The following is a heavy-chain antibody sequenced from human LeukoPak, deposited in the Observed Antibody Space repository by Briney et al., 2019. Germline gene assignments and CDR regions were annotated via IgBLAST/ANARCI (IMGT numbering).Heavy chain of an antibody. Sequence: GSSVKLSCKASGGTFSSYAISWVRQAPGQGLEWMGGIIPIFGTANYAQKFQGRVTITTDESTSTAYMELSSLRSEDTAVYYCARSAASQHYYYYYMDVWGKGTTVTVSS. CDR2: IIPIFGTA. CDR1: GGTFSSYA. D-gene: IGHD6-13*01. J-gene: IGHJ6*03. V-gene: IGHV1-69*05. CDR3: ARSAASQHYYYYYMDV.